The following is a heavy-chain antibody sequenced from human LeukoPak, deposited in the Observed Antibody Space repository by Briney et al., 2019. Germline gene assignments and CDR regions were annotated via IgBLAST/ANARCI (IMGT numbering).Heavy chain of an antibody. J-gene: IGHJ5*02. CDR1: GYSFTSYW. Sequence: GESLKISCKGSGYSFTSYWIGGVRQMPGEGLEWMGIIYPGDSDTRYSPSFQGQVTISADKSISTAYLQWSSLKASDTAMYYCTRSCSGGSCYNNWFDPWGQGTLVTVSS. V-gene: IGHV5-51*01. CDR3: TRSCSGGSCYNNWFDP. CDR2: IYPGDSDT. D-gene: IGHD2-15*01.